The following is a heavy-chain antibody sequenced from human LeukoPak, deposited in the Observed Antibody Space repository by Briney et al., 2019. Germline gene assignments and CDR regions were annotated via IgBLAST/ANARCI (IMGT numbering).Heavy chain of an antibody. D-gene: IGHD6-19*01. CDR2: ISGSGGST. CDR1: GFTFSSYS. J-gene: IGHJ4*02. CDR3: AKASSGWFSGSDY. Sequence: GGSLRLSCAASGFTFSSYSMDWVRQAPGKGLEWVSAISGSGGSTYYADSVKGRFTISRDNSKNTLYLQMNSLRAEDTAVYYCAKASSGWFSGSDYWGQGTLVTVSS. V-gene: IGHV3-23*01.